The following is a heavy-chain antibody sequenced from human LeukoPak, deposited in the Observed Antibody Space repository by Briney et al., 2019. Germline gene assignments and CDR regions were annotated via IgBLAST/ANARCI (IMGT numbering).Heavy chain of an antibody. CDR1: GFTFSDYY. Sequence: PGGSLRLSCVASGFTFSDYYMSWIRQAPGKGLEWVSYISSSGSTIYYADSVKGRFTISRDNAKNSLYLQMNSLRAEDTAVYYCARQYYDSSGYYYLRLDYWGQGTLVTVSS. CDR2: ISSSGSTI. D-gene: IGHD3-22*01. J-gene: IGHJ4*02. V-gene: IGHV3-11*01. CDR3: ARQYYDSSGYYYLRLDY.